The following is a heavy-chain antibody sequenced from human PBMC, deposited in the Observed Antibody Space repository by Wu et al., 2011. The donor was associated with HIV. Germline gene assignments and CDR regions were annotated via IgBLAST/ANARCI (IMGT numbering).Heavy chain of an antibody. CDR3: ARASGYNFLRLYYGMDV. D-gene: IGHD5-12*01. Sequence: YAQKFQGRVTITADKSTSTAYMELSSLRSEDTAVYYCARASGYNFLRLYYGMDVWGQGTTVSVSS. J-gene: IGHJ6*02. V-gene: IGHV1-69*04.